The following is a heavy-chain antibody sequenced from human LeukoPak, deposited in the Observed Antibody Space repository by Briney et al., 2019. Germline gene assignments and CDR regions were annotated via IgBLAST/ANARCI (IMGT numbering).Heavy chain of an antibody. V-gene: IGHV5-51*01. Sequence: GESLKISCKGSGYRFTSYWIGWVRQMPGEGLEWMGIIYPGDSDTRYSPSFQGQVSTSADRSITTAYLQWSSLKASDTAIYYCARGDRAYSSTWHGDYFFDYWGQGTLVTVSS. J-gene: IGHJ4*02. D-gene: IGHD6-13*01. CDR3: ARGDRAYSSTWHGDYFFDY. CDR2: IYPGDSDT. CDR1: GYRFTSYW.